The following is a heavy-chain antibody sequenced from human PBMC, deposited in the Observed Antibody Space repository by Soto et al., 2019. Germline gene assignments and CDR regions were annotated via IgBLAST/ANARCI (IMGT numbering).Heavy chain of an antibody. CDR3: ARASLGTGYSAVKGWFDP. D-gene: IGHD1-26*01. CDR1: GGAVSDYV. CDR2: IIPSFGTA. J-gene: IGHJ5*02. Sequence: QVHLVQSGAEVKKPGTSVRVSSKASGGAVSDYVIAWVRQAPGQGPEWMGGIIPSFGTANYAQTFLGRVTMTADKSTNTAYLERHSLPYADPAVYYCARASLGTGYSAVKGWFDPWRQGTLVTVSS. V-gene: IGHV1-69*06.